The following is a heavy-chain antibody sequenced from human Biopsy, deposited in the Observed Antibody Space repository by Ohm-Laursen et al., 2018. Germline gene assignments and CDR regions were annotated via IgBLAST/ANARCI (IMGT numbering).Heavy chain of an antibody. J-gene: IGHJ1*01. D-gene: IGHD2-21*02. Sequence: SSVKVSCKVPGGTFSNYGVNWVRQAPGQGLEWLGGNIPIFGTGNYAQKFQVRVTVAADTSTSTATMELRSLRSDDTAVYYCATKVTGYFHHWGQGTRVIVSS. CDR3: ATKVTGYFHH. CDR2: NIPIFGTG. V-gene: IGHV1-69*06. CDR1: GGTFSNYG.